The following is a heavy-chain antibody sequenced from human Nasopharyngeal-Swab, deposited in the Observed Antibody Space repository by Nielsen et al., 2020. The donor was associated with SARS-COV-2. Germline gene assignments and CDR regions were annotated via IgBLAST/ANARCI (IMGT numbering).Heavy chain of an antibody. Sequence: SDTLSLPCAVFGGSFSGYYWRWIRQPPGKGLEWIGEINHSGSTNYNPSLKSRVTISVDTSKNQFSLKLSSVTAADTAVYYCARGRVAVAGTLGYWGQGTLVTVSS. CDR3: ARGRVAVAGTLGY. J-gene: IGHJ4*02. CDR1: GGSFSGYY. CDR2: INHSGST. V-gene: IGHV4-34*01. D-gene: IGHD6-19*01.